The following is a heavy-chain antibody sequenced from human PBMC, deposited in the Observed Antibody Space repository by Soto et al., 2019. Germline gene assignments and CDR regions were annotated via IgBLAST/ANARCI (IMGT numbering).Heavy chain of an antibody. Sequence: QVQLVQSGAEVKKPGSSVKVSCKASGGTFSSYAISWVRQAPGQGLEWMGGIIPIFGTANYAQKFQGRVTITADEXXSTAYMELRSLRSEDTAVYYCASSVAKYYYYGMDVWGQGTTVTVSS. D-gene: IGHD5-12*01. CDR2: IIPIFGTA. CDR1: GGTFSSYA. CDR3: ASSVAKYYYYGMDV. V-gene: IGHV1-69*12. J-gene: IGHJ6*02.